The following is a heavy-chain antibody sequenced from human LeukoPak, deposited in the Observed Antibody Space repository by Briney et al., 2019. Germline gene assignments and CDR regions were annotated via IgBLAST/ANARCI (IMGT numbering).Heavy chain of an antibody. CDR1: GFTFSSYA. D-gene: IGHD5-12*01. CDR3: TKGRVATPSRDCQH. Sequence: GGSLRLSCAASGFTFSSYAMSWVRQAPGKGLEWVSAISGSGGSTYYADSVEGRFTISRDNSKNTLYLQMNSLRAEDTAVDYCTKGRVATPSRDCQHWGQGNRVTVSA. J-gene: IGHJ1*01. V-gene: IGHV3-23*01. CDR2: ISGSGGST.